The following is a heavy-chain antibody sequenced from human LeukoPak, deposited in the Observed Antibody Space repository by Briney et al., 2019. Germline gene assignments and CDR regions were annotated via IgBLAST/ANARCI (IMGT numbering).Heavy chain of an antibody. CDR1: GGSFSGYY. CDR3: ARSRGWLQSHPLGY. Sequence: PSETLSLTCAVYGGSFSGYYWSWIRQPPGKGLECIGEIHHSGSTNYNPSLKSRVTLSVDTSKNQFSLKLSSMTAADTAVYYCARSRGWLQSHPLGYWGQGTLVTVSS. D-gene: IGHD5-24*01. V-gene: IGHV4-34*01. CDR2: IHHSGST. J-gene: IGHJ4*02.